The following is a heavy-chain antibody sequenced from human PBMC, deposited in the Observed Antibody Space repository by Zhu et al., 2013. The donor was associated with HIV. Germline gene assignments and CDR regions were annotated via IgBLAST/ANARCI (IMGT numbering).Heavy chain of an antibody. CDR2: INPNSGGT. CDR1: GGIFKNHP. V-gene: IGHV1-2*02. Sequence: QVQLVQSGAEVREPGSSVKVSCKASGGIFKNHPITWVRQAPGQGLEWMGWINPNSGGTNYAQKFQGRVTMTRDTSINTAYMDLSRLRSDDTAVYYCARGEGPLAYDYIWGPFDYWGQGTLVTVSS. J-gene: IGHJ4*02. CDR3: ARGEGPLAYDYIWGPFDY. D-gene: IGHD3-16*01.